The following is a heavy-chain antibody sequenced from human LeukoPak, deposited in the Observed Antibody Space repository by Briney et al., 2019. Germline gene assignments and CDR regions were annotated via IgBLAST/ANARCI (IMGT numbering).Heavy chain of an antibody. Sequence: SETLSLTCTVSGGSISSYYWSWIRQPPGKGLEWIGYIYYSGSTNYNPSLKSRVTISVDTSKNQFSLKLSSVTAADTAVYYCARLTCGYGGNPCRAFDIWGQGTMVTVSS. J-gene: IGHJ3*02. V-gene: IGHV4-59*08. D-gene: IGHD4-23*01. CDR3: ARLTCGYGGNPCRAFDI. CDR1: GGSISSYY. CDR2: IYYSGST.